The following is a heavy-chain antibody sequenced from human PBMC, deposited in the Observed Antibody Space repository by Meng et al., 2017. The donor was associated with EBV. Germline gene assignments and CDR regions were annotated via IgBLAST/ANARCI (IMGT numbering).Heavy chain of an antibody. J-gene: IGHJ4*02. CDR1: GYTFTGYY. Sequence: QVQLVPSGAEVKKPGASVKGSCKASGYTFTGYYMHWVRQAPGQGLEWMGRINPNSGGTNYAQKFQGRVTMTRDTSISTAYMELSRLRSDDTAVYYCARVGIAVAGTGDYWGQGTLVTVSS. V-gene: IGHV1-2*06. CDR2: INPNSGGT. CDR3: ARVGIAVAGTGDY. D-gene: IGHD6-19*01.